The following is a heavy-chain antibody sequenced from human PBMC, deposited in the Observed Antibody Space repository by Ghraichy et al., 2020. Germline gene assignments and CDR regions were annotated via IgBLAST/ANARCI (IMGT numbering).Heavy chain of an antibody. D-gene: IGHD6-19*01. J-gene: IGHJ5*02. V-gene: IGHV1-18*01. CDR3: ARDPDSSGWRRYNWFDP. Sequence: ASVKVSCKASGYTFTSYGISWVRQAPGQGLEWMGWISAYNGNTNYAQKLQGRVTMTTDTSTSTAYMELRSLRSDDTAVYYCARDPDSSGWRRYNWFDPWGQGTLVTVSS. CDR1: GYTFTSYG. CDR2: ISAYNGNT.